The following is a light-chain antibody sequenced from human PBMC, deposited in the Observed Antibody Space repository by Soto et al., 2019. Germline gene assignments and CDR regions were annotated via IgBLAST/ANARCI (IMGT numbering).Light chain of an antibody. CDR3: CSFSTSGTHV. CDR2: DVN. Sequence: QSVLTQPASVSGSPGQSITISCTGTSSDVGTYDYVSWHQQQPGKDPKLIIYDVNNQPSGVSGRFSGSKSGNTASLTIYGLQAEDAADYYCCSFSTSGTHVFGTGTKLTV. CDR1: SSDVGTYDY. J-gene: IGLJ1*01. V-gene: IGLV2-14*01.